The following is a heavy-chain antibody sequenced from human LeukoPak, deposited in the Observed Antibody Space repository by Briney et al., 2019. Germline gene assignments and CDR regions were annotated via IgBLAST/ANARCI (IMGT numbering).Heavy chain of an antibody. CDR1: GGSISIFY. J-gene: IGHJ4*02. CDR3: ARGRLGHYFDY. CDR2: IYTRGST. D-gene: IGHD3-16*01. Sequence: ASETLSLTCTVSGGSISIFYWSWIRQPAEKGLEWIGHIYTRGSTNYNPSLKSRVTMSVDTSKDQFSLKLSSVTAADTAVYYCARGRLGHYFDYWGQGTLVTVSS. V-gene: IGHV4-4*07.